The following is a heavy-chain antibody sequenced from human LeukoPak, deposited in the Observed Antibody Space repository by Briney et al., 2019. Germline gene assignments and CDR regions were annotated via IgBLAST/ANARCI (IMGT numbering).Heavy chain of an antibody. Sequence: LGASVKVSCKASGYTFTSYYMHWVRQAPGQGLEWMGIINPSGGSTSYAQKFQGRVTMTRDMSTSTVYVELSSLRSEDTAVYYCAIYSSGYYFSFDYWGQGTLVTVSS. CDR3: AIYSSGYYFSFDY. D-gene: IGHD3-22*01. J-gene: IGHJ4*02. CDR2: INPSGGST. V-gene: IGHV1-46*01. CDR1: GYTFTSYY.